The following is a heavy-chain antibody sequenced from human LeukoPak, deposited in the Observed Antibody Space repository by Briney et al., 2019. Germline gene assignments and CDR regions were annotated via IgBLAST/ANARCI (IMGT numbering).Heavy chain of an antibody. J-gene: IGHJ4*02. CDR3: AKVILRSGAPKYFDY. D-gene: IGHD1-26*01. Sequence: PGGSLRLSCAASGLTFSRYAMTWVRQAPGKGLEWVSTISGNGGGTYYADSAKGRFTISRDNSKNTLYLQMNSLRAEDTAVYYCAKVILRSGAPKYFDYWGQGTLVTVSS. CDR1: GLTFSRYA. V-gene: IGHV3-23*01. CDR2: ISGNGGGT.